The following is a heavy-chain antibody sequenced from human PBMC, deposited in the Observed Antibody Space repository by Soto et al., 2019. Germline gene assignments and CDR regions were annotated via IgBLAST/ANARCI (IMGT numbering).Heavy chain of an antibody. CDR1: GYTFTSSG. CDR3: ARNGLMPPDSNPFDN. J-gene: IGHJ4*02. Sequence: GPEVKKPGASVKVPCKASGYTFTSSGISWVRQAPGQGLEWMGWISAYNGNTNYAQKFQGRVTMTIDTSTSTAYMELRGLRSDDTAVYYCARNGLMPPDSNPFDNWGQGTLVTVSS. CDR2: ISAYNGNT. V-gene: IGHV1-18*01. D-gene: IGHD2-8*01.